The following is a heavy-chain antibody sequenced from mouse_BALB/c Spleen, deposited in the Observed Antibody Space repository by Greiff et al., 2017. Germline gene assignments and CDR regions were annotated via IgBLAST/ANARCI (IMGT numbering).Heavy chain of an antibody. D-gene: IGHD1-1*01. V-gene: IGHV3-6*02. CDR2: ISYDGSN. CDR3: ARGGYYYGSSYVLAWFAY. J-gene: IGHJ3*01. CDR1: GYSITSGYY. Sequence: EVQLQESGPGLVKPSQSLSLTCSVTGYSITSGYYWNWIRQFPGNKLEWMGYISYDGSNNYNPSLKNRISITRDTSKNQFFLKLNSVTTEDTATYYCARGGYYYGSSYVLAWFAYWGQGTLVTVSA.